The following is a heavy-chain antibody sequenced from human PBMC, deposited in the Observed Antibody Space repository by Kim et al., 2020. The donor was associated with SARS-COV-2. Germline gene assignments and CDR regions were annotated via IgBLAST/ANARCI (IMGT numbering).Heavy chain of an antibody. J-gene: IGHJ5*02. CDR3: AKDGGGALGGSGSYYLA. Sequence: VKGRFTISRDNAKNSMYLQMNSGRAEDTALYYCAKDGGGALGGSGSYYLAWGQGTLVTVSS. V-gene: IGHV3-9*01. D-gene: IGHD3-10*01.